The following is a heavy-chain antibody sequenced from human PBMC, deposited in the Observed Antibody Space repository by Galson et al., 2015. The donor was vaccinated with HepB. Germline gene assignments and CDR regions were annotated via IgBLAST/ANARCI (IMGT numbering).Heavy chain of an antibody. V-gene: IGHV1-18*04. CDR1: GYTFTSYG. J-gene: IGHJ4*02. Sequence: SVKVSCKASGYTFTSYGISWVRQAPGQGLERMGWISAYSGNTNYAQKLQGRVTMTTDTSTSTAYMELRSLRSDDTAVYYCARQSLYGSGSYPFDYWGQGTLVTVSS. CDR2: ISAYSGNT. CDR3: ARQSLYGSGSYPFDY. D-gene: IGHD3-10*01.